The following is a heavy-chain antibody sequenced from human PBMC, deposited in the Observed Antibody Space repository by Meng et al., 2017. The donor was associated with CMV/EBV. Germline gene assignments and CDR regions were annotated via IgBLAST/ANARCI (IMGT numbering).Heavy chain of an antibody. CDR3: ARVDEYPYYYGMDV. CDR1: GFTFSSYA. CDR2: ISSSSSYI. J-gene: IGHJ6*02. V-gene: IGHV3-21*01. D-gene: IGHD2-2*01. Sequence: GESLKIPCAASGFTFSSYAMSWVRQAPGKGLEWVSSISSSSSYIYYADSVKGRFTISRDNAKNSLYLQMNSLRAEDTAVYYCARVDEYPYYYGMDVWGQGTTVTVSS.